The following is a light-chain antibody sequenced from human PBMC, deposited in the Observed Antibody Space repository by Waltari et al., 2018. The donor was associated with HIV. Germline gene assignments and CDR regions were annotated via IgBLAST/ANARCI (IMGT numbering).Light chain of an antibody. Sequence: QSVLTQPPSVSGAPGQRVTISCTGSSSNIGAGYNVHWYQQLPGTDPRLLSYGNSHRPSGVPDRFSGSKSGTSASLAITGLQAEDEADYYCQSYDSSRGRVFGGRTKLTVL. J-gene: IGLJ3*02. V-gene: IGLV1-40*01. CDR2: GNS. CDR3: QSYDSSRGRV. CDR1: SSNIGAGYN.